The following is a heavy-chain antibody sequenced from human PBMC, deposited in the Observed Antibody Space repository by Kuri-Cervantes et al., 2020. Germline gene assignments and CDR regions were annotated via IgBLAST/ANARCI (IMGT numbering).Heavy chain of an antibody. J-gene: IGHJ6*03. Sequence: GGSLRLSYAASGFTVSSNYMSWVRQAPGKGLEWVSVIYSGGSTYYADSVKGRFTISRDNSKHTLYLQMNSLRAEDTAVYYCAKASPDYYYYYYMDVWGKGTTVTVSS. V-gene: IGHV3-53*01. CDR3: AKASPDYYYYYYMDV. CDR2: IYSGGST. CDR1: GFTVSSNY.